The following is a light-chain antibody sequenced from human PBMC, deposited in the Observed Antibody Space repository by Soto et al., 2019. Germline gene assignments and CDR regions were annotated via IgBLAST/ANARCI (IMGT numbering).Light chain of an antibody. CDR1: SGYSNYK. V-gene: IGLV9-49*01. J-gene: IGLJ2*01. Sequence: QSVLTQPPSASASLGASVTLTCTLSSGYSNYKVDWYQRRPGKGPRFVMRVGTGGIVGSKGDGFPDRFSVLGSGLNRCLTIKNIQEEDESDYPTVFGGGTKLTVL. CDR2: VGTGGIVG. CDR3: V.